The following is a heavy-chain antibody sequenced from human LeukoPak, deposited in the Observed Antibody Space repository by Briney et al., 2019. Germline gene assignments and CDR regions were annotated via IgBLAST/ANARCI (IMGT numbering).Heavy chain of an antibody. Sequence: QPGRSLRLSCAASGFTFDDYAMHWVRQAPGKGLEWVSGISWNSGSIGYADSVKGRFTISRDNAKNSLYLQMNSLRAEDTALYYCAKDMGYDLHAFDIWGQGTMVTVSS. V-gene: IGHV3-9*01. D-gene: IGHD3-3*01. CDR2: ISWNSGSI. CDR3: AKDMGYDLHAFDI. CDR1: GFTFDDYA. J-gene: IGHJ3*02.